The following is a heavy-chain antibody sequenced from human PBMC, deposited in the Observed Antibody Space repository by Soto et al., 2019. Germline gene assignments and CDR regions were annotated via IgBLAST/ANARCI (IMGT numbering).Heavy chain of an antibody. V-gene: IGHV2-5*02. CDR1: GFSLSTSGVG. CDR2: LYWDDDR. J-gene: IGHJ6*03. D-gene: IGHD4-17*01. CDR3: AHYTVTHYMDV. Sequence: QITLRESGPTLVKPAQTLTLTCTFSGFSLSTSGVGVGWIRQPPGKALEWLGLLYWDDDRRYRPSLRSRLTITKDTSKDQVFLTLTNLVPGDTAPYFCAHYTVTHYMDVWGNGTTVTVSS.